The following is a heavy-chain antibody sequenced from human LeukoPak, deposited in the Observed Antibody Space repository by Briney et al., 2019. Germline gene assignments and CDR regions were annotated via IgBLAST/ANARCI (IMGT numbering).Heavy chain of an antibody. V-gene: IGHV1-2*02. D-gene: IGHD4-17*01. J-gene: IGHJ1*01. CDR1: GYTFTGYY. CDR2: INPNSGGT. CDR3: AASYVDYVLYFQH. Sequence: ASVKVSCKASGYTFTGYYMHWVRQAPGQGLEWMGWINPNSGGTNYAQKFQGRVTMTRDTSISTAYMELSRLRSDDTAVYYCAASYVDYVLYFQHWGQGTLVTVSS.